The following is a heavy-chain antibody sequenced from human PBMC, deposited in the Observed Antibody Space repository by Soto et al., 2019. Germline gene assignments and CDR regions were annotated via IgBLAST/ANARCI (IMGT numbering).Heavy chain of an antibody. J-gene: IGHJ3*02. CDR1: GFTFSSYS. D-gene: IGHD2-15*01. CDR2: ISSSSSYI. V-gene: IGHV3-21*01. CDR3: AGPYCSGGSCYSGDAFDI. Sequence: GGSLRLSCAASGFTFSSYSMNWVRQAPGKGLEWVSSISSSSSYIYYADSVKGRFTISRDNAKNSLYLQMNSLRAEDTAVYYCAGPYCSGGSCYSGDAFDIWGQGTMVTVSS.